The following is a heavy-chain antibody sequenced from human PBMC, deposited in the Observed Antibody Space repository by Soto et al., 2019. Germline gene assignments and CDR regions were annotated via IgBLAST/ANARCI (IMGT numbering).Heavy chain of an antibody. CDR3: ATKARVTNYLYYGMDV. Sequence: GGSLRLSCEASGFPFDNYAMSWVRQAPGKGLEWVSAISGGSPKEFYAESVKGRFTISRDNSKNTLYLQMKSLTADDTAVYYCATKARVTNYLYYGMDVWGQGTTVTVSS. D-gene: IGHD2-21*02. CDR1: GFPFDNYA. J-gene: IGHJ6*02. CDR2: ISGGSPKE. V-gene: IGHV3-23*01.